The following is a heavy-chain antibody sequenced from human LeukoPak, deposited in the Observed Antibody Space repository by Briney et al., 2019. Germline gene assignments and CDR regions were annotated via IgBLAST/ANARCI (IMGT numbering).Heavy chain of an antibody. CDR3: ARAGAAPNWFDP. Sequence: GASVKVSCKASGYTFTSYDINWVRQATGQGLEWMGWMNPNSGNTGYAQKFQGRVTMTRNTSISTAYMELSSLRSDDTAVYYCARAGAAPNWFDPWGQGTLVTVSS. V-gene: IGHV1-8*01. D-gene: IGHD6-19*01. J-gene: IGHJ5*02. CDR2: MNPNSGNT. CDR1: GYTFTSYD.